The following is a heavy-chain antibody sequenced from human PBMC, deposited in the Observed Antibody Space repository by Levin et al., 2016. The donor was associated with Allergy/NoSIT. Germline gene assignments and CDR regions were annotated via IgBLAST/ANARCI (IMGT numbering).Heavy chain of an antibody. CDR3: ARAYNWNDSWFDP. CDR2: INHSGST. J-gene: IGHJ5*02. V-gene: IGHV4-34*01. Sequence: WIRQPPGKGLEWIGEINHSGSTNYNPSLKSRVTISVDTSKNQFSLKLSSVTAADTAVYYCARAYNWNDSWFDPWGQGTLVTVSS. D-gene: IGHD1-1*01.